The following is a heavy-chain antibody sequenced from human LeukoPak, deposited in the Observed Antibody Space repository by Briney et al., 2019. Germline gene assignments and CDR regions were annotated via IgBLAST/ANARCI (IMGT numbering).Heavy chain of an antibody. Sequence: ASVKVSCKASGYTFTSYGISWVRQAPGQGLEWMGIINPGGGSTSYAQKFQGRVTMTRDTSTSTVYMELSSLRSEDTAVYYCARDMDTAMDFDYWGQGTLVTVSS. CDR1: GYTFTSYG. J-gene: IGHJ4*02. CDR2: INPGGGST. V-gene: IGHV1-46*01. D-gene: IGHD5-18*01. CDR3: ARDMDTAMDFDY.